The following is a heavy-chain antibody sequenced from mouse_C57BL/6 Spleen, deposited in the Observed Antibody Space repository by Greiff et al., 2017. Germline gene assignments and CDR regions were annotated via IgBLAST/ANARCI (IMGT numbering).Heavy chain of an antibody. Sequence: QVQLQQSGAELVKPGASVKISCKASGYAFSSYWMNWVKQRPGKGLEWIGQIYPGGGDTNYNGKFKGKATLTADKSSSTAYMQLSSLTSEDSAVYFCARRDAVVDAMDYWGQGTSVTVSS. CDR3: ARRDAVVDAMDY. CDR1: GYAFSSYW. D-gene: IGHD1-1*01. V-gene: IGHV1-80*01. J-gene: IGHJ4*01. CDR2: IYPGGGDT.